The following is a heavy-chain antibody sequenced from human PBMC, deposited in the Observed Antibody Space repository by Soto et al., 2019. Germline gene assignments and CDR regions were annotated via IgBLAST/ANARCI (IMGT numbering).Heavy chain of an antibody. CDR2: IIPIFDTA. V-gene: IGHV1-69*01. J-gene: IGHJ6*02. Sequence: QVQLVQSGAEVKKPGSSVKVSCKASGGTFSSYAISWVRQAPGQGLEWMGGIIPIFDTANYAQKFQGRVTITADESTSTAYMELSSLRSEDTAVYYCARDSAMVTDYYYYYGMDVWGQGTTVTVSS. CDR1: GGTFSSYA. D-gene: IGHD5-18*01. CDR3: ARDSAMVTDYYYYYGMDV.